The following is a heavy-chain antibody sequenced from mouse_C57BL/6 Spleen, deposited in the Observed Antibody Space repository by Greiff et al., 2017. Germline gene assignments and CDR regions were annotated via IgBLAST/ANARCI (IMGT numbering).Heavy chain of an antibody. CDR1: GYAFSSSW. V-gene: IGHV1-82*01. J-gene: IGHJ4*01. Sequence: QVQLKESGPELVKPGASVKISCKASGYAFSSSWMNWVKQRPGKGLEWIGRIYPGDGDTNYNGKFKGKATLTADKSSSTAYMQLSSLTSEDSAVYFCAREGSSHEGYAMDYWGQGTSVTVSS. CDR2: IYPGDGDT. D-gene: IGHD1-1*01. CDR3: AREGSSHEGYAMDY.